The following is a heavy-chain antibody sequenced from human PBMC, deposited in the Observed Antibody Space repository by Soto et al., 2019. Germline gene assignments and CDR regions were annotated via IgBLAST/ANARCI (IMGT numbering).Heavy chain of an antibody. J-gene: IGHJ4*02. CDR2: IDPSDSQT. Sequence: PGESLKISCNGSGYSFAGYWITWVRQKPGKGLEWMGRIDPSDSQTYYSPSFRGHVTISATKSITTVFLQWSSLRASDTAMYYCARQIYDSGTGPNFQYYFDSWGQGTPVTVSS. CDR1: GYSFAGYW. V-gene: IGHV5-10-1*01. CDR3: ARQIYDSGTGPNFQYYFDS. D-gene: IGHD2-8*02.